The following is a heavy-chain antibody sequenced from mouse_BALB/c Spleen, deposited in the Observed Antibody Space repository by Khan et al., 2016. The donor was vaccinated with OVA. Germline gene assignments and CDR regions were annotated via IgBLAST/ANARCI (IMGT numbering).Heavy chain of an antibody. CDR3: ARETVVDIYWYFDV. J-gene: IGHJ1*01. V-gene: IGHV7-3*02. CDR2: IRNKAKDYTT. D-gene: IGHD1-1*01. Sequence: EVELVESGGGLVQPGGSLRLSCATSGFTFTDYYMSWVRQPPGKALEWLGFIRNKAKDYTTVYSASVKGRFTISRDNSQSIVYLQMNTLRAEDSATYFCARETVVDIYWYFDVWGAGTTVTGSS. CDR1: GFTFTDYY.